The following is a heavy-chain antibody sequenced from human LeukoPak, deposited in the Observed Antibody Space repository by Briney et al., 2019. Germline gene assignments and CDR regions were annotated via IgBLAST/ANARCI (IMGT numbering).Heavy chain of an antibody. Sequence: ASVKVSCKASGYTFTSYDINWVRQATGQGLEWMGWMNPNSGNTGYAQKFQGRVTMTRNTSISTAYMELSSLRSEDTAVYYSARGGNCSSTSCYTRWFDPWGQGTLATVSS. CDR3: ARGGNCSSTSCYTRWFDP. J-gene: IGHJ5*02. CDR1: GYTFTSYD. D-gene: IGHD2-2*02. V-gene: IGHV1-8*01. CDR2: MNPNSGNT.